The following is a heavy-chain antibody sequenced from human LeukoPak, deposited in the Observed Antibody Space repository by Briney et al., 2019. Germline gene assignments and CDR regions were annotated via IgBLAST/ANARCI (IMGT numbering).Heavy chain of an antibody. CDR2: LSTDGSST. CDR3: SRGGTGTTRDY. Sequence: GGSLRLSCAVSGFTFSSYWMHWVRQAPGKGLVWVSRLSTDGSSTSYADSVKGRFTISRDNAKNTLYLQVNSLRAEDTAVYYCSRGGTGTTRDYWGQGTLVTVSS. J-gene: IGHJ4*02. V-gene: IGHV3-74*01. D-gene: IGHD1-14*01. CDR1: GFTFSSYW.